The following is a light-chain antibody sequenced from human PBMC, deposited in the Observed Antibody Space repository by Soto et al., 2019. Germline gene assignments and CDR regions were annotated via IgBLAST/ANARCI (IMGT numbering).Light chain of an antibody. CDR3: QQYNSYPIP. CDR2: DAS. J-gene: IGKJ1*01. Sequence: DIQMTQSPSTLSASVGDRVTITCRASQSISSWLAWYQQKPGKAPKLLIYDASSLESGVPSRFSGSGSGTEFTLTISSLQPDDFATYYCQQYNSYPIPSGQGTKVEIK. CDR1: QSISSW. V-gene: IGKV1-5*01.